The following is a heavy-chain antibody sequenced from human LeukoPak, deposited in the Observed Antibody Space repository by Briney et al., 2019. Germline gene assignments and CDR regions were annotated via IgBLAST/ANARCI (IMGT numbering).Heavy chain of an antibody. V-gene: IGHV3-9*01. J-gene: IGHJ4*02. Sequence: SRSLRLSCAASGFSFHDYAMHWVRQAPGKGPEWVSGISWNSGSIGYADSVKGRFTISRDNAKNSLYLQMNSLRAEDTALYYCAKALATVTTAFDYWGQGTLVIVSS. CDR3: AKALATVTTAFDY. CDR2: ISWNSGSI. D-gene: IGHD4-17*01. CDR1: GFSFHDYA.